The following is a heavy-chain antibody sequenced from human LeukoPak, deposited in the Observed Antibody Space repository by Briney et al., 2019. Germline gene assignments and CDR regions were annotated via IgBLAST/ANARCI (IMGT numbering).Heavy chain of an antibody. D-gene: IGHD6-19*01. V-gene: IGHV4-59*01. CDR1: GGSISSYY. CDR2: IYYSGST. CDR3: AGRANSDWTPPTYFDY. Sequence: SETLSPTCTVSGGSISSYYWSWIRQPPGKGLEWIGYIYYSGSTNYNPSLKSRVTISVDTSKNQFSLKLSSVTAADTAVYYCAGRANSDWTPPTYFDYWGQGTLVTVSS. J-gene: IGHJ4*02.